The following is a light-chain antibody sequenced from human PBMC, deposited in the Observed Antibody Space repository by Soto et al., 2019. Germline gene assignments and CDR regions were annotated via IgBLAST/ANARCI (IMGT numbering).Light chain of an antibody. J-gene: IGKJ5*01. CDR1: QSVSSN. V-gene: IGKV3-20*01. CDR2: GAS. Sequence: EIVMTQSPATLSVSPGERATLSCRASQSVSSNLAWYQQKPGQAPRFLIYGASTRPTGIPDRFSGSGSGTDFTLTISRLEPEDFAVYYCQQYGSSLIFGQGTRLEV. CDR3: QQYGSSLI.